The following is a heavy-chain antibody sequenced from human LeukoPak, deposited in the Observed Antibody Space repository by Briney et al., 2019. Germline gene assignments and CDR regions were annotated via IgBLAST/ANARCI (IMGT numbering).Heavy chain of an antibody. CDR3: ARDRQQLPPYYYYYYYMDV. Sequence: SVKVSCKASGGTFSSYAISWVRQAPGQGLEWMGGIIPIFGTANYAQKFQGRVTITADESTSTAYMELSSLRSEDTAVYYCARDRQQLPPYYYYYYYMDVWGRGTTVTVSS. V-gene: IGHV1-69*13. CDR2: IIPIFGTA. J-gene: IGHJ6*03. CDR1: GGTFSSYA. D-gene: IGHD6-13*01.